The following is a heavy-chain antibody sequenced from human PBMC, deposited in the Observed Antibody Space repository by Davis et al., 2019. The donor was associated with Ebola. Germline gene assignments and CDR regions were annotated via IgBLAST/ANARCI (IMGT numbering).Heavy chain of an antibody. CDR3: AKDSRSSSYHHYNILGYGFDP. J-gene: IGHJ5*02. CDR2: ISGSGGST. Sequence: GESLKISCAASGFTFSSYAMSWVRQAPGKGLEWVSAISGSGGSTYYADSVKGRFTISRDNSKNTLYLQMNSLRAEDTAVYYCAKDSRSSSYHHYNILGYGFDPWGQGTLVTVSS. V-gene: IGHV3-23*01. D-gene: IGHD2-15*01. CDR1: GFTFSSYA.